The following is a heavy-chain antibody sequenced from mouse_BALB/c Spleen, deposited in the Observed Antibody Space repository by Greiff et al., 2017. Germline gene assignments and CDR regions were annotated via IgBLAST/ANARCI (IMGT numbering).Heavy chain of an antibody. Sequence: VQLQQSGAELMEPGASVKISCKATGYTFSAYWIEWIKQRPGHGIEWIGEILPGSGTTNYNEKFKGKATFTADTSSNTAYMHLSSLTSEDSAVYYCAREGNYWYFDVWGAGTTVTVSS. CDR2: ILPGSGTT. D-gene: IGHD2-1*01. CDR3: AREGNYWYFDV. J-gene: IGHJ1*01. V-gene: IGHV1-9*01. CDR1: GYTFSAYW.